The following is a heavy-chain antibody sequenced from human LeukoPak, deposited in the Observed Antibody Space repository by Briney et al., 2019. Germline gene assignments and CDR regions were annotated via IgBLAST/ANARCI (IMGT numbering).Heavy chain of an antibody. CDR1: GGSFSGYY. J-gene: IGHJ6*03. CDR3: ARRKIAVAGYMDV. D-gene: IGHD6-13*01. CDR2: IYYSGST. Sequence: SETLSLTCAVYGGSFSGYYWSWIRQPPGKGLKWIGYIYYSGSTNYNPSLKSRVTISVDTSKNQFSLKLSSVTAADTAVYYCARRKIAVAGYMDVWGKGTTVTVSS. V-gene: IGHV4-59*01.